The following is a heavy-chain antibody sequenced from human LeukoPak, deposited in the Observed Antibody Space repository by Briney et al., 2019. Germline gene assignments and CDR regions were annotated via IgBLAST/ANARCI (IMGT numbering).Heavy chain of an antibody. V-gene: IGHV1-18*04. CDR3: ARRYVDRYYYGLGSYLFPYYYMDV. J-gene: IGHJ6*03. CDR1: GYTFTGYY. CDR2: ISAYNGNT. D-gene: IGHD3-10*01. Sequence: GASVKVSCKASGYTFTGYYMHWVRQAPGQGLEWMGWISAYNGNTNYAQKLQGRVTMTTDTSTSTAYMELRSLRSDDTAVYFCARRYVDRYYYGLGSYLFPYYYMDVWGKGTTVTISS.